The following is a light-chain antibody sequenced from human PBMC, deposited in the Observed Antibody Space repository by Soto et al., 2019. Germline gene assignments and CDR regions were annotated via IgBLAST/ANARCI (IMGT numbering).Light chain of an antibody. CDR1: ESVRSN. Sequence: EIVMTQSPATLSVPPGDRATLSCRASESVRSNLAWYQQKPGQAPRLLSYGASIRAADIPARFRCSGSGTEVTLTISTLQSQDFAIYYCQQYYAWPTITFGQGTRLE. CDR2: GAS. V-gene: IGKV3-15*01. CDR3: QQYYAWPTIT. J-gene: IGKJ5*01.